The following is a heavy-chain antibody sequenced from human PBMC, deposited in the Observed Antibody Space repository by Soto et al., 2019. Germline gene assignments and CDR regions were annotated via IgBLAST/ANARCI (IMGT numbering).Heavy chain of an antibody. CDR3: ARANWGLDV. V-gene: IGHV1-2*02. J-gene: IGHJ6*02. CDR1: GYFFIDYY. Sequence: QLRLVQSGAEVKQPGASVKVSCKASGYFFIDYYIHWVRQAPGQGLEWMGWVKPNSGGTNYALKFQGRVTMTGDTSISTAYMELSSLRSDDTAVYYCARANWGLDVWGQGTTVTVSS. CDR2: VKPNSGGT.